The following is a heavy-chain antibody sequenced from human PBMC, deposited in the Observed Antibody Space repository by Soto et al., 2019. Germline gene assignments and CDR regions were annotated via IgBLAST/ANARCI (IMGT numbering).Heavy chain of an antibody. CDR3: VKVSRKGSAIDFDY. Sequence: QVQLVQSGAELKKPGASVKVSCKASGYTFSNYDMNWVRQATGQGPEWIGWVNPNNGDTGYAQKFQGRVTLTTDISTTTAYMELTSLRSEVTAIYYFVKVSRKGSAIDFDYWGQGTLITFSS. CDR1: GYTFSNYD. D-gene: IGHD3-10*01. J-gene: IGHJ4*02. CDR2: VNPNNGDT. V-gene: IGHV1-8*01.